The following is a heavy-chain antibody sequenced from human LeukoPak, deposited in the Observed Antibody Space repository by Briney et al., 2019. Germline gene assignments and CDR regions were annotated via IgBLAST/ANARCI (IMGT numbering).Heavy chain of an antibody. V-gene: IGHV4-61*02. D-gene: IGHD6-13*01. Sequence: SQTLSLTCTVSGGSISSGSYYWSWIRQPAGKGLEWIGSIYYSGSTYYNPSLKSRVTISVDTSKNQFSLKLSSVTAADTAVYYCAAQQLGAPFYFDYWGQGTLVTVSS. J-gene: IGHJ4*02. CDR1: GGSISSGSYY. CDR3: AAQQLGAPFYFDY. CDR2: IYYSGST.